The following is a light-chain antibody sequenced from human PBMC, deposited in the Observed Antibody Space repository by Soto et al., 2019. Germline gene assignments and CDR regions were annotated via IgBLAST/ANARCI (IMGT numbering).Light chain of an antibody. J-gene: IGKJ4*01. CDR1: QSVSSY. V-gene: IGKV3-11*01. CDR3: QQRSDWPST. CDR2: DAS. Sequence: EIVLTQSPATLSLSPGERATLSCRASQSVSSYLAWYQQKPGKAPRLLIYDASNRASGIPARFSGSGSGTDFTLTISSLEPEDFAVYYCQQRSDWPSTFGGGTKVQIK.